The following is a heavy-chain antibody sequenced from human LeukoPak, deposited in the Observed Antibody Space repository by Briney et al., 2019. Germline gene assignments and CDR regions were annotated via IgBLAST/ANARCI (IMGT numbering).Heavy chain of an antibody. CDR3: ATAQSGGLRGVISAFDY. Sequence: ASVKVSCKVSGYTLTELSMHWVRQAPGKGLEWMGDFDPEDGETIYAQTLQGRVTMTEDTSTDTAYMELRSLRSEDTAVYYCATAQSGGLRGVISAFDYWGQGTLVTVSS. V-gene: IGHV1-24*01. CDR1: GYTLTELS. J-gene: IGHJ4*02. CDR2: FDPEDGET. D-gene: IGHD3-10*01.